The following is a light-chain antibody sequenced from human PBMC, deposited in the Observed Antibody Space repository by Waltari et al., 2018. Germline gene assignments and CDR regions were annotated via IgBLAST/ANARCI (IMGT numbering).Light chain of an antibody. J-gene: IGKJ4*01. V-gene: IGKV4-1*01. Sequence: DMVMTQSPVSLAVSLGQRATIHCKSSQSVFHSSNSKNYLTWYQQKPGQPPKLLIYWASTRQSGVPDRFSGSGSGTDFTLTISSLQAEDVALYYCQQHYSSPLTFGGGTKVEIQ. CDR3: QQHYSSPLT. CDR1: QSVFHSSNSKNY. CDR2: WAS.